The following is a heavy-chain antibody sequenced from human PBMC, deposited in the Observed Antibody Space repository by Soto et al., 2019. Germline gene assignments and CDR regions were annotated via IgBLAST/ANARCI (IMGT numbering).Heavy chain of an antibody. J-gene: IGHJ6*02. V-gene: IGHV3-30-3*01. CDR3: ARGDNGPGIAVAGAYYYYGMDV. CDR2: ISYDGSNK. Sequence: VGSLRLSCAASGFTFSSYAMHWVRQAPGKGLEWVAVISYDGSNKYNADSVKGRFTISRDNSKNTLYLQMNSLRAEDTAVYYCARGDNGPGIAVAGAYYYYGMDVWGQGTTVTVSS. CDR1: GFTFSSYA. D-gene: IGHD6-19*01.